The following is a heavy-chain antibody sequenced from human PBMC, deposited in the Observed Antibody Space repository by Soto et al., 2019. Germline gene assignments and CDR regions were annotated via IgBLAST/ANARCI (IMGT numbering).Heavy chain of an antibody. J-gene: IGHJ4*02. V-gene: IGHV1-18*01. CDR3: ARDLGYSDFGVHY. D-gene: IGHD4-17*01. CDR1: GYTFTNSG. CDR2: IRVNNGDT. Sequence: QVQLVQSGAEVKKPGASVKVSCKASGYTFTNSGFSWVRQAPGQGLEWVGWIRVNNGDTHYAQKLQGRVTMTTDTSTSTAFMELRSLRSDGTAVYYCARDLGYSDFGVHYWGQGTLITVSS.